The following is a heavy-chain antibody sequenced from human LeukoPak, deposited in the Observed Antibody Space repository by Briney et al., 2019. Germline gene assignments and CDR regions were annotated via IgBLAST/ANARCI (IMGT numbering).Heavy chain of an antibody. CDR1: GFTFSSYA. J-gene: IGHJ6*02. D-gene: IGHD2-2*01. CDR2: ISGSGGST. V-gene: IGHV3-23*01. Sequence: GGSLRLSCAASGFTFSSYAMSWVRQAPGKGLEWVSAISGSGGSTYYADSVKGRFTISRDNAKHSLYLQMNSLRAEDTAVYYCESRTNIVVVPAAYYYYGMDVWGQGGTVTVSS. CDR3: ESRTNIVVVPAAYYYYGMDV.